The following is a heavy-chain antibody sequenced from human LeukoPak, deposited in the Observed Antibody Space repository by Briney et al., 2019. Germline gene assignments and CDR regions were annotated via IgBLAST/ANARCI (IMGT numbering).Heavy chain of an antibody. Sequence: PGGSLRLSCAASGFTFSSYAMSWVRQAPGKGLEWVSAISGSGGSTYYADSVKGRFTISRDNSKNTLYLQMNSLRAEDTAVYYCARSPLAYCGGDCYFHFDYWGQGTLVTVSS. CDR1: GFTFSSYA. V-gene: IGHV3-23*01. CDR3: ARSPLAYCGGDCYFHFDY. D-gene: IGHD2-21*02. CDR2: ISGSGGST. J-gene: IGHJ4*02.